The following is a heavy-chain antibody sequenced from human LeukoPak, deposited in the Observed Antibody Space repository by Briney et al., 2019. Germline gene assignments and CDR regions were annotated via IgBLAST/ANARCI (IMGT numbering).Heavy chain of an antibody. J-gene: IGHJ4*02. CDR2: INPNSGGT. Sequence: ASVKVSCKASGYTFTGYYMHWVRQAPGQGLEWMGWINPNSGGTNYAQKCQGRVTMTRDTSISTAYMELSSLRSEDTAVYYCDKTAYDILTGYYKWTEDYWGQGTLVTVSS. CDR3: DKTAYDILTGYYKWTEDY. D-gene: IGHD3-9*01. CDR1: GYTFTGYY. V-gene: IGHV1-2*02.